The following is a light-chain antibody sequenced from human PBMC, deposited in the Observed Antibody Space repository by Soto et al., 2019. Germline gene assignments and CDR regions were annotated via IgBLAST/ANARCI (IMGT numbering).Light chain of an antibody. V-gene: IGKV3-15*01. CDR3: QQYNNWFPVP. CDR1: QSVSSN. CDR2: GAS. J-gene: IGKJ5*01. Sequence: EIVMTQSPATLSVSPRERATLSCRASQSVSSNFAWYQQKPGQAPRLLIYGASTRATGITARFSGSGSGTELTLTTRIRQSEDFVVYYCQQYNNWFPVPFRQGT.